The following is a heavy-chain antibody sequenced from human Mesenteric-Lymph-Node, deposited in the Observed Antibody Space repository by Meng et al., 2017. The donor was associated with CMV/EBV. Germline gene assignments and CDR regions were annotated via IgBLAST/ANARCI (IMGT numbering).Heavy chain of an antibody. CDR3: ARAEGYCSATSCYRGDARKFDF. CDR2: IKPDGSEK. D-gene: IGHD2-2*02. J-gene: IGHJ4*02. CDR1: RFTLSTYW. Sequence: GGSLRLSCAVSRFTLSTYWITWVRQAPGKGLEWVANIKPDGSEKYYVNSVKGRFTISRDNAKNSLYLQMNSLRAEDTAVYYCARAEGYCSATSCYRGDARKFDFWVQGALVTVSS. V-gene: IGHV3-7*01.